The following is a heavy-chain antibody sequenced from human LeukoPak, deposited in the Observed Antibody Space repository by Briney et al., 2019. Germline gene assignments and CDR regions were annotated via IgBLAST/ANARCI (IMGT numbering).Heavy chain of an antibody. D-gene: IGHD4-23*01. CDR2: ISAYNGNT. V-gene: IGHV1-18*01. Sequence: ASVKVSCKASGYTFTSFGISWVRQAPGQGLEWMRWISAYNGNTNYAQKLQGRVTMTTDTSTSTAYMELRSLRSDDTAVYYCARDYGGNSPTDYWGQGTLVTVSS. CDR3: ARDYGGNSPTDY. J-gene: IGHJ4*02. CDR1: GYTFTSFG.